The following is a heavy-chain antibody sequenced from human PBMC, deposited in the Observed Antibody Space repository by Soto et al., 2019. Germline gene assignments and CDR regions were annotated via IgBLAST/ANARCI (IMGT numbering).Heavy chain of an antibody. V-gene: IGHV4-59*04. CDR3: ATYRKFFQI. CDR1: GGSMSSYY. CDR2: IYNSGST. J-gene: IGHJ3*02. Sequence: SETLSLTCTVSGGSMSSYYWTWLRQSPGKGLEWIGFIYNSGSTYYNSSLKSRVTISVDRSKNHFFLNLTSVTAADTAVYYCATYRKFFQIWGQGTKVTVSS.